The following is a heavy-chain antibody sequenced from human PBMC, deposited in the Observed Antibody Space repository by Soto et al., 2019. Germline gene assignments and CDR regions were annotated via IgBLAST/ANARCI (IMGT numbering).Heavy chain of an antibody. CDR3: ATSNGRVRGVIFTVRRYRLAF. D-gene: IGHD3-10*01. Sequence: SVNVSCKACGGTFSSSAISWVRQPPVQGLEWMGGIIPIFGTANYAQKFQGRVTITADESTSTAYMELSSLRSEDTAVYYCATSNGRVRGVIFTVRRYRLAFRGQRTSVTGS. V-gene: IGHV1-69*13. CDR2: IIPIFGTA. J-gene: IGHJ6*02. CDR1: GGTFSSSA.